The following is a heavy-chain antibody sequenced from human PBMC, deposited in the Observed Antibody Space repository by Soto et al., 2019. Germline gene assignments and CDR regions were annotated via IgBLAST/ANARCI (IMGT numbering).Heavy chain of an antibody. CDR3: ATMNGYFEY. CDR2: ISRSGSTI. CDR1: GLTFSSYE. Sequence: PGGSLRLSCADSGLTFSSYEMNWVRQAPGKGLEWVSYISRSGSTIYYADSVKGRVTISRDNAKNSLYLQMTSLRAEDTAMYYCATMNGYFEYWGQGTPVTVSS. V-gene: IGHV3-48*03. J-gene: IGHJ4*02. D-gene: IGHD3-22*01.